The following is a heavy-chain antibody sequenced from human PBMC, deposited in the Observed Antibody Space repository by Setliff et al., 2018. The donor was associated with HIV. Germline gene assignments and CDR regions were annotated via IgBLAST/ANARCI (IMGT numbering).Heavy chain of an antibody. Sequence: GGSLRLSCAASGFTLSDHYMDWVRQAPGKGPEWFGRIRPKRKSSTTEYAASVKGRFTISRDDSKNSLYLQMNSLKTEDTAVYYCTRVDSNYEKFDCWGQGSLVTVSS. CDR3: TRVDSNYEKFDC. CDR1: GFTLSDHY. J-gene: IGHJ4*02. CDR2: IRPKRKSSTT. V-gene: IGHV3-72*01. D-gene: IGHD4-4*01.